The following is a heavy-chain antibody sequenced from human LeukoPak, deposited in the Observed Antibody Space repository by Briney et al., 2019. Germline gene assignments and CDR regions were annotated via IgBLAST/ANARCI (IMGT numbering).Heavy chain of an antibody. CDR2: IYTSGST. CDR1: GGSISSGSYY. CDR3: ARVPIAVAARGY. Sequence: PSETLSLTCTVSGGSISSGSYYWSWIRQPAGTGLEWIGRIYTSGSTNYNPSLKSRVTISVDTSKNQFSLKLSSVTAADTAVYYCARVPIAVAARGYWGQGTLVTVSS. J-gene: IGHJ4*02. V-gene: IGHV4-61*02. D-gene: IGHD6-19*01.